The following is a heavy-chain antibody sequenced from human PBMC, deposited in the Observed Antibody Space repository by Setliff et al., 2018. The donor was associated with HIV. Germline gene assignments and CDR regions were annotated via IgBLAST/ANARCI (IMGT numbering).Heavy chain of an antibody. V-gene: IGHV4-39*07. CDR3: ARDGYSSSWYVISGSFDY. Sequence: SETLSLTCTVSGGSINSTSYYWGWIRQPPGNGLEWIGSIYYSRSTYYNPSLKSRVTISVDTSENQFSLKLSSVTAADTAVYYCARDGYSSSWYVISGSFDYWGQGILVTVSS. CDR2: IYYSRST. D-gene: IGHD6-13*01. CDR1: GGSINSTSYY. J-gene: IGHJ4*02.